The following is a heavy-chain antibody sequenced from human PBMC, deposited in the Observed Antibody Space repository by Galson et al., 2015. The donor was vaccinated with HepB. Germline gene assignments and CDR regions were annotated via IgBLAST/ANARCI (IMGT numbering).Heavy chain of an antibody. CDR3: ANYYYDSSGLWGEYFQH. V-gene: IGHV3-30*04. CDR2: ISYDGSNK. CDR1: GFTVSSYA. D-gene: IGHD3-22*01. J-gene: IGHJ1*01. Sequence: SLRLSCAASGFTVSSYAMHWVRQAPGKGLEWVAVISYDGSNKYYADSVKGRFTISRDNSKNTLYLQMNSLRAEDTAAYYCANYYYDSSGLWGEYFQHWGQGTLVTVSS.